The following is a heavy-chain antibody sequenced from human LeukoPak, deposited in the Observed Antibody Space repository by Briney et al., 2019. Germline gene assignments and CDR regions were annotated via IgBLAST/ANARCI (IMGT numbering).Heavy chain of an antibody. CDR1: GYTCTSYA. CDR2: INAGNGNT. D-gene: IGHD3-22*01. Sequence: GASVKVSCKASGYTCTSYAMHWVRQAPGQRLEWMGWINAGNGNTKYSQEFQGRVTITRDTSASTAYMELSSLRSEDMAVYYCAREGDYYDSSGYYGPIFDYWGQGTLVTVSS. CDR3: AREGDYYDSSGYYGPIFDY. V-gene: IGHV1-3*03. J-gene: IGHJ4*02.